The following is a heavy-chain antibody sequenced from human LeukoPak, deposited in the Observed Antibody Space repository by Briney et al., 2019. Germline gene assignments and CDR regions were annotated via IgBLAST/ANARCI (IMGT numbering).Heavy chain of an antibody. D-gene: IGHD3-22*01. Sequence: GSLRLSCAASGFTFSSYGMHWVRQAPGKGLEWVAVIWYDGSNKCYADSVKGRFTISRDNSKNTLYLQMNSLRAEDTAVYYCAKDSGYDSTPVFIDYWGQGTLVTVSS. CDR1: GFTFSSYG. V-gene: IGHV3-33*06. J-gene: IGHJ4*02. CDR3: AKDSGYDSTPVFIDY. CDR2: IWYDGSNK.